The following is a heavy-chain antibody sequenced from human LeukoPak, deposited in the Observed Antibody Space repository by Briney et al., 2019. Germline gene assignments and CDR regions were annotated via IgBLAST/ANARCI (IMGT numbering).Heavy chain of an antibody. CDR3: ARDSPDY. Sequence: GGSLRLSCAASGFTFTSYEMNWVRQAPGKGLEWVSYILNSGTTTNYADSVKGRFTISRNNAKNSLYLQMNSLRVEDTGVYYCARDSPDYWGQGILVTASS. V-gene: IGHV3-48*03. CDR1: GFTFTSYE. J-gene: IGHJ4*02. CDR2: ILNSGTTT.